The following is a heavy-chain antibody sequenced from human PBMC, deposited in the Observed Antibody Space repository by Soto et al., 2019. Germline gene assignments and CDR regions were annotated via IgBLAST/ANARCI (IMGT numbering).Heavy chain of an antibody. CDR1: GASLSGYY. V-gene: IGHV4-34*01. Sequence: SETLSLTCGVSGASLSGYYLSWIRQPPGKGLEWIGEINDSGSTSYNPSLKSRVTISVDTSKNQFSLKLSSVTAADTAVYYCAKHLGFCSGDGCYRGFDCWGQGTLVTVSS. CDR3: AKHLGFCSGDGCYRGFDC. CDR2: INDSGST. D-gene: IGHD2-15*01. J-gene: IGHJ4*02.